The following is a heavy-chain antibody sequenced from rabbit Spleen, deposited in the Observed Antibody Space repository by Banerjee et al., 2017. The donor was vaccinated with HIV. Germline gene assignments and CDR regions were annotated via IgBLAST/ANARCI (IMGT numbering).Heavy chain of an antibody. V-gene: IGHV1S40*01. CDR3: AREDVGGSVSL. CDR1: GFSFSSSYY. CDR2: IAAGSSGST. D-gene: IGHD1-1*01. J-gene: IGHJ4*01. Sequence: QSLEESGGDLVKPGASLALTCKASGFSFSSSYYMYWVRQAPGKGLEWIASIAAGSSGSTWYANWAKGRFTISKTSSTTVTLQMNSLTAADTATYFCAREDVGGSVSLWGPGTLVTVS.